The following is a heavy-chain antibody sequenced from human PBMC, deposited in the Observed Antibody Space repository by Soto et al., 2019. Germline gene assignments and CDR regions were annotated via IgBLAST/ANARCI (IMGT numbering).Heavy chain of an antibody. Sequence: EVQLLESGGGLVQPGGSLRLSCAPSGFTFSSHAMSWVRQAPGKGLEWVSTISASGGSTYYADSVKGRFTISRDNSKNTLYLQMNSLRAEDSAVYYCAKGRGYYDSSGYRLFFDYWGQGTLVTVSS. CDR3: AKGRGYYDSSGYRLFFDY. J-gene: IGHJ4*02. CDR2: ISASGGST. CDR1: GFTFSSHA. V-gene: IGHV3-23*01. D-gene: IGHD3-22*01.